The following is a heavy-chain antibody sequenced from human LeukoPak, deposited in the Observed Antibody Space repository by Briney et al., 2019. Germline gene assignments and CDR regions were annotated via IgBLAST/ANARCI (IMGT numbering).Heavy chain of an antibody. D-gene: IGHD6-13*01. J-gene: IGHJ4*02. CDR1: GFIISNYA. V-gene: IGHV3-64D*06. Sequence: GGSLRLSCSASGFIISNYAMNWVRQAPGKGLEYVSAISTNGGRTYYADSVKGRFTISRDNSKNTLYLQMSSLRAEDTAIYHWVKDLCKGYSSSWYYFHYWGQGTLVTVSS. CDR2: ISTNGGRT. CDR3: VKDLCKGYSSSWYYFHY.